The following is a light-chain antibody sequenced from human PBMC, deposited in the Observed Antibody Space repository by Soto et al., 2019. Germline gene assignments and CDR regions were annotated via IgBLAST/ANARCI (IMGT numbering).Light chain of an antibody. CDR2: RTS. CDR1: QSIATL. Sequence: TQSPAILSVSPVEIVTLSCSASQSIATLLAWYQHKPGQAPRILIYRTSNRATGIPDRFSGSGSGTEFSLIISSLQSEDFAIYYCQQYNNWPITLGQGTRLEIK. V-gene: IGKV3-15*01. CDR3: QQYNNWPIT. J-gene: IGKJ5*01.